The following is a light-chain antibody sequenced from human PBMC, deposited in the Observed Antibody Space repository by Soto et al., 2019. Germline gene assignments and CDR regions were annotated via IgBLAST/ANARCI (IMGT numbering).Light chain of an antibody. CDR3: QQYQSYSVT. J-gene: IGKJ4*01. CDR1: QSVSTW. CDR2: KAS. Sequence: DIQMTQSPSTLSASVGDRVTISCWASQSVSTWLAWYQQKPGKAPKLLIYKASSLESGVPSRFSGSGSGRAFTLTISSLQPDDSAPYYCQQYQSYSVTFGGGTKVEIK. V-gene: IGKV1-5*03.